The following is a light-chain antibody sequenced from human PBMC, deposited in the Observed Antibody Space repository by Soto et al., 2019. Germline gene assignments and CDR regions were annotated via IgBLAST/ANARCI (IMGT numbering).Light chain of an antibody. CDR1: SSDVGGYNY. Sequence: QSALPQPASVSGSPGQSITISCTGTSSDVGGYNYVSWYQQHPGKVPKLMIYEVNNRPSGVSNRFSGSKSGNTASLTISGLQAEDEADYYCSSYTTSRTLVFGTGTKVTVL. CDR2: EVN. V-gene: IGLV2-14*01. J-gene: IGLJ1*01. CDR3: SSYTTSRTLV.